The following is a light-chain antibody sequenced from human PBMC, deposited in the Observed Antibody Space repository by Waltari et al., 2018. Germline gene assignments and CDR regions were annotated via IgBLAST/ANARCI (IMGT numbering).Light chain of an antibody. J-gene: IGLJ2*01. CDR3: AAWDDSLNGRVV. Sequence: QSVLTQPPSASGTPGQRVTISCSGSSSNIGSNTVNWYQQHPGTAPKLLIYTDNQRTSGVPDRFSCSKSGTSASLAISGLQSDDEADYYCAAWDDSLNGRVVFGGGTKLTVL. CDR2: TDN. CDR1: SSNIGSNT. V-gene: IGLV1-44*01.